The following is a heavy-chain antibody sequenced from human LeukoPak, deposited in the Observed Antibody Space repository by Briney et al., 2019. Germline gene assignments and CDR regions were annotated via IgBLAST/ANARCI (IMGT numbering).Heavy chain of an antibody. J-gene: IGHJ4*02. Sequence: GGSLRLSCAASGYTFDDYGMSWVRQAPGKGREWVSGINWNGGSTGYADSVKGRFTISRDNAKNSLYLQMNSLRAEDTALYYCARGTLKAAATDFDYWGQGTLVTVSS. CDR2: INWNGGST. D-gene: IGHD6-13*01. V-gene: IGHV3-20*04. CDR3: ARGTLKAAATDFDY. CDR1: GYTFDDYG.